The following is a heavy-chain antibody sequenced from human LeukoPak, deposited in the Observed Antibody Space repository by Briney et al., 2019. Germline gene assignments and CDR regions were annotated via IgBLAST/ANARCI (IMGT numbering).Heavy chain of an antibody. CDR3: ARDSGSSTFDY. V-gene: IGHV1-2*02. D-gene: IGHD1-26*01. Sequence: ASVKVSCKASGYTFTGDYMHWVRQAPGQGLEWMGWINPNGGGTKYAQKFRGRVTMTRDTSISTAYMELSRLRSDDTAVYYCARDSGSSTFDYWGQGTLVTVSS. CDR1: GYTFTGDY. J-gene: IGHJ4*02. CDR2: INPNGGGT.